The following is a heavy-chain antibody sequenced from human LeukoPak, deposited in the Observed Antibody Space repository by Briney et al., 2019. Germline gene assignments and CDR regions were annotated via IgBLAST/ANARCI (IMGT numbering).Heavy chain of an antibody. J-gene: IGHJ5*02. V-gene: IGHV3-7*01. CDR1: GFTFSSSW. D-gene: IGHD6-13*01. CDR2: IKPDGSEK. CDR3: AKDRFSSWYGWFDP. Sequence: PGGSLRLSCAASGFTFSSSWMSWVRQAPGKGLEWVANIKPDGSEKYYADSVKGRFTISRDNSKNTLYLQMNSLRAEDTAVYYCAKDRFSSWYGWFDPWGQGTLVTVSS.